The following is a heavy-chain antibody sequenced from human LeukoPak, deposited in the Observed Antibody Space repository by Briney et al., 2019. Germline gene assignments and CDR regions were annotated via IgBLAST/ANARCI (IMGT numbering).Heavy chain of an antibody. CDR2: IYYSGST. CDR3: ARVVAARNWFDP. V-gene: IGHV4-31*03. CDR1: GGSISSGGSY. J-gene: IGHJ5*02. D-gene: IGHD6-6*01. Sequence: SETLSLTCTVSGGSISSGGSYWSWIRQHPGKGLEWIGYIYYSGSTYYNPSLKSRVTISVDTSKNQFSLKLSSVTAADTAGYYCARVVAARNWFDPWGQGTLVTVSS.